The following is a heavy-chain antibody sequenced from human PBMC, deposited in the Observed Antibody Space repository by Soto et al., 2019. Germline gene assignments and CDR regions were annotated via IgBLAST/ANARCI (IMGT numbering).Heavy chain of an antibody. V-gene: IGHV4-31*03. CDR1: GGSISSGDYY. CDR2: IYYSGST. J-gene: IGHJ5*02. D-gene: IGHD1-26*01. CDR3: ARLWSRSPQGFGP. Sequence: QVQLQESGPGLVKPSQTLSLTCTVSGGSISSGDYYWSWIRQHPGKGLEWIGYIYYSGSTYYNPTLKSRFTISVDTSKNHFALKLSSLTGADTAVYYCARLWSRSPQGFGPWGQGTLVTVSS.